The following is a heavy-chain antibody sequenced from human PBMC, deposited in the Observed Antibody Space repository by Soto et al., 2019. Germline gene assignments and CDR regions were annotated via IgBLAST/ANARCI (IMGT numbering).Heavy chain of an antibody. Sequence: PGGSLRLSCAASGFTFSSYSMNWVRQAPGKGLEWVSSISSSSSYIYYADSVKGRFTISRDSAKNSLYLQMNSLRAEDTAVYYCARGGRVRSGAFDIWGQGTMVTVSS. D-gene: IGHD1-26*01. V-gene: IGHV3-21*01. J-gene: IGHJ3*02. CDR2: ISSSSSYI. CDR1: GFTFSSYS. CDR3: ARGGRVRSGAFDI.